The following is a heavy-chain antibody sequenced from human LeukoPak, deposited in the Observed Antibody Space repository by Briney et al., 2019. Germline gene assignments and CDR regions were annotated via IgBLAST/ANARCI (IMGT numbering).Heavy chain of an antibody. V-gene: IGHV4-39*02. CDR1: GGSISSSSYY. D-gene: IGHD3-22*01. J-gene: IGHJ3*02. Sequence: SETLSLTCTVSGGSISSSSYYWGWIRQPPGKGLEWIGSIYYSGSTYYNPSLKSRVTISVDTSKNQFSLKLSSVTAADTAVYYCARDPDYYDSSGGIDAFDIWGQGTMVTVSS. CDR2: IYYSGST. CDR3: ARDPDYYDSSGGIDAFDI.